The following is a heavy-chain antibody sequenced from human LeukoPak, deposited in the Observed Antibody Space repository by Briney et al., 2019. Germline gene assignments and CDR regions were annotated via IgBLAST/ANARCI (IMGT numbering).Heavy chain of an antibody. V-gene: IGHV4-34*01. J-gene: IGHJ4*02. CDR3: ARGSHYAFWSGYYELYYFDY. Sequence: PSETLSLTCAVYGGSFSGYYWSWIRQPPGKGLEWIGEINHSGSTNYNPSLKSRVTISVDTSKNQFSLKLSSVTAADTAVYYCARGSHYAFWSGYYELYYFDYWGQGTLVTVSS. D-gene: IGHD3-3*01. CDR2: INHSGST. CDR1: GGSFSGYY.